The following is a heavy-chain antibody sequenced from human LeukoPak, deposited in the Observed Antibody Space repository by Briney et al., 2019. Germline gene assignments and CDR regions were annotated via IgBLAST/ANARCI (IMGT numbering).Heavy chain of an antibody. CDR2: IYYSGST. V-gene: IGHV4-39*01. D-gene: IGHD3-22*01. CDR1: GGSISSGDYY. J-gene: IGHJ5*02. CDR3: ASHYYDSSGYYNWFDP. Sequence: PSETLSLTCTVSGGSISSGDYYWSWIRQPPGKGLEWIGSIYYSGSTYYNPSLKSRVTISVDTSKNQFSLKLSSVTAADTAVYYCASHYYDSSGYYNWFDPWGQGTLVTVSS.